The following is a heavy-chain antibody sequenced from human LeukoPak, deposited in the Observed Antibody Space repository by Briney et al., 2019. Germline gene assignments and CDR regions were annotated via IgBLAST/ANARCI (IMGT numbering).Heavy chain of an antibody. V-gene: IGHV3-23*01. CDR1: VITFSSYA. J-gene: IGHJ4*02. CDR2: ISGSGGST. Sequence: GGSLRLSCALSVITFSSYAMSWVRQAPGKGLEWVSAISGSGGSTYYADSVKGRFTISRDNSKNTLYLQMNNLRAEDTAVYYCVKMEGGRDYWGQGALVTVSS. CDR3: VKMEGGRDY. D-gene: IGHD1-1*01.